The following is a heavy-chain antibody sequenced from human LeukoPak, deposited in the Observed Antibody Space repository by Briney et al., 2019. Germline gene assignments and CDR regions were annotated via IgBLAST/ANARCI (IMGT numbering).Heavy chain of an antibody. CDR3: AFGGYYYYYMDV. J-gene: IGHJ6*03. CDR2: ISWNSGSI. V-gene: IGHV3-9*01. CDR1: GFTFDDYA. D-gene: IGHD3-10*01. Sequence: GGSLRLSCAASGFTFDDYAMHWVRQAPGKGLEWVSGISWNSGSIGYADSVKGRFTISRDNAKNSLYLQMNSLRAEDTAVYYCAFGGYYYYYMDVWGKGTTVTVSS.